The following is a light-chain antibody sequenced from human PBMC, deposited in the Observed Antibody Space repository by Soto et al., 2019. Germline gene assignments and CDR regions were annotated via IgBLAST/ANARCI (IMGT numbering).Light chain of an antibody. CDR3: CSYTSRSTPYG. CDR2: DVS. CDR1: SSDVGGYDY. Sequence: QSALTQPASVSGSPGQSITISCTGTSSDVGGYDYVSWYQQHPGKAPKLMIYDVSDRPSGISSRFSASKSGNTASLTISGLLAEDEADYYCCSYTSRSTPYGFGTGTKLTVL. V-gene: IGLV2-14*01. J-gene: IGLJ1*01.